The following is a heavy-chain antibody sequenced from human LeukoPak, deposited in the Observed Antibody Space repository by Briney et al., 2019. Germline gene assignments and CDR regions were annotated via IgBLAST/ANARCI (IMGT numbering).Heavy chain of an antibody. D-gene: IGHD6-13*01. CDR3: ARELPGTDAFDI. CDR2: MNPNSGNT. J-gene: IGHJ3*02. CDR1: GYTFTSYD. V-gene: IGHV1-8*03. Sequence: ASVKVSCKASGYTFTSYDINWVRQATGQGLEWMGWMNPNSGNTGYAQKFQGRVTITRNTSISTAYMELNSLRAEDTAVYYCARELPGTDAFDIWGQGTTVTVSS.